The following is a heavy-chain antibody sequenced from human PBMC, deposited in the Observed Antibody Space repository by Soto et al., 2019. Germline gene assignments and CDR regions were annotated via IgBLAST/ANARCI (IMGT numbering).Heavy chain of an antibody. Sequence: EVQLVESGGGLVQPGGSLRLSCAASGVTFSSYSRNWVRQAPGKGLEWVSYIRSSSSTIYYADSVKRRFTIPRDNAKNSLYLQMNSLRDEDTSVYYCARESRFLDWLSLNWFDPWGQGTLVTVSS. CDR1: GVTFSSYS. D-gene: IGHD3-3*01. J-gene: IGHJ5*02. CDR3: ARESRFLDWLSLNWFDP. V-gene: IGHV3-48*02. CDR2: IRSSSSTI.